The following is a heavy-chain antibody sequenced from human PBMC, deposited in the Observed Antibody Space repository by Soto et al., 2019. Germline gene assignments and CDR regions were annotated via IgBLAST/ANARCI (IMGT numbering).Heavy chain of an antibody. CDR1: GFTFSNYA. V-gene: IGHV3-23*01. CDR2: ISGSGGRS. D-gene: IGHD3-16*01. CDR3: AKAYFVWSSEQPYYFDY. J-gene: IGHJ4*02. Sequence: EVQLLDSGGGLVQPGGSLRLSCAGSGFTFSNYAMTWVRQGPGKGLEWVSGISGSGGRSYYADSVKGRFTISRDNSKSTLYLQTNSLRAEDTAVYYCAKAYFVWSSEQPYYFDYWGQGTLVTASS.